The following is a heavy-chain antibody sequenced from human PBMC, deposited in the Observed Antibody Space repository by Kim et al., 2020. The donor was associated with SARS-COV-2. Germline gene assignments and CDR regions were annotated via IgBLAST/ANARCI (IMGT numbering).Heavy chain of an antibody. CDR2: ISYDGSNK. J-gene: IGHJ6*01. Sequence: GGSLRLSCAASGFTFSSYGMHWVRQAPGKGLEWVAVISYDGSNKYYADSVKGRFTISRDNSKNTLYLQMNSLRAEDTAVYYCAKDRKGATIYYYYYGMDV. CDR3: AKDRKGATIYYYYYGMDV. CDR1: GFTFSSYG. D-gene: IGHD1-26*01. V-gene: IGHV3-30*18.